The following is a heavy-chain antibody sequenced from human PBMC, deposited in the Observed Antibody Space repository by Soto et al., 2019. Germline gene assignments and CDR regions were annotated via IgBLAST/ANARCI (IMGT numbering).Heavy chain of an antibody. V-gene: IGHV4-31*03. Sequence: QVQLQESGPGLVKASQTLSLTCTVSCGSISSGGYYLSWIRPHPGQSLDWTGYNYYNGSNYYNPSLYSRLNKSVDTSKIKFSLTLSVVTATDTSVYFCARFYMVRGVMSDFDIWGQGQMVTVSS. CDR1: CGSISSGGYY. CDR2: NYYNGSN. CDR3: ARFYMVRGVMSDFDI. D-gene: IGHD3-10*01. J-gene: IGHJ3*02.